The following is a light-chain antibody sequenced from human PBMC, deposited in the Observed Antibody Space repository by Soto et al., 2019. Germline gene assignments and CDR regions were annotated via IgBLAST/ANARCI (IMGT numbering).Light chain of an antibody. V-gene: IGKV3-20*01. CDR3: QHYDNSPVA. CDR1: QSISSSH. Sequence: EIVLTQSPGTLSLSPGERATLSCRASQSISSSHLAWYQQKPGQAPRLLIYGASSRAIGIPDRFSGSGSGTDFTLTISRLEPEDCALDLCQHYDNSPVAFGGGTKVHLK. J-gene: IGKJ4*01. CDR2: GAS.